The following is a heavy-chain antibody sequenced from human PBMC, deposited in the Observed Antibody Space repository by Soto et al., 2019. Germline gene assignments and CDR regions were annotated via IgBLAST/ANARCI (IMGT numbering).Heavy chain of an antibody. V-gene: IGHV1-18*01. D-gene: IGHD3-10*01. CDR1: GYTFTSYG. CDR3: ARVGDTYYYYYYMDV. CDR2: ISAYNGNT. Sequence: ASVKVSCKASGYTFTSYGISWVRQAHGQGLEWMGWISAYNGNTNYAQKLQGRVTMTTDTSTSTAYMELRSLRSDDTAVYYCARVGDTYYYYYYMDVWGKGTTVTVSS. J-gene: IGHJ6*03.